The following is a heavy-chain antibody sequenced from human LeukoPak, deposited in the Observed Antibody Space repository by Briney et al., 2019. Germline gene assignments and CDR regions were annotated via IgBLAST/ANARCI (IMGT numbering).Heavy chain of an antibody. CDR2: LYHPDTT. CDR1: GYPISNAYY. Sequence: SETLSLTCAVSGYPISNAYYWVWIRQPPGKGLEWIGSLYHPDTTYYNPSLKSRVTISVDTSKNQFSLKLSSVTAADTAVYYCARAGYYEGWFDPWGQGTLVTVSS. CDR3: ARAGYYEGWFDP. J-gene: IGHJ5*02. D-gene: IGHD3-22*01. V-gene: IGHV4-38-2*01.